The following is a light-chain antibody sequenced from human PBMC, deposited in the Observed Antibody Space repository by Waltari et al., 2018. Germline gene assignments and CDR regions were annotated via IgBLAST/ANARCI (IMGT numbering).Light chain of an antibody. Sequence: QSALTQPASVSGSPGQSIIISCTGTNSAVGDDKYVSWYQQHPGKAPKLMIYEVSNRPAGVYVRFSGSKPGNTASLTISGLQADDEDSYYCSSYTTPSTVLFGGGTELTVL. V-gene: IGLV2-14*03. J-gene: IGLJ2*01. CDR1: NSAVGDDKY. CDR3: SSYTTPSTVL. CDR2: EVS.